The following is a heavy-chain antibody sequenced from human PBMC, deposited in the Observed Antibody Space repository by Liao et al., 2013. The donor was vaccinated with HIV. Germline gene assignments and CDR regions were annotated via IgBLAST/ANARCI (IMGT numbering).Heavy chain of an antibody. CDR3: ARAPYYSGSGVIRIQSLDY. J-gene: IGHJ4*02. CDR1: GGSISSGSYY. D-gene: IGHD3-10*01. V-gene: IGHV4-61*02. CDR2: VYASGTT. Sequence: QVLLQESGPGLVKPSQTLSLTCTVSGGSISSGSYYWSWIRQPAGEGLEWLGRVYASGTTNYNPSLKSRVTISVDTSKNHFSLRLSSATAADTAVYYCARAPYYSGSGVIRIQSLDYWAREPWSPSPQ.